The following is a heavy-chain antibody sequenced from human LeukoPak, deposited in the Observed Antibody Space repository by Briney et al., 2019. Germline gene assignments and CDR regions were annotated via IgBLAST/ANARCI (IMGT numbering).Heavy chain of an antibody. V-gene: IGHV1-2*02. CDR1: GYTFTGYY. CDR3: ARDPTYNYDSSGQNYFDY. CDR2: INPNSGGT. D-gene: IGHD3-22*01. J-gene: IGHJ4*02. Sequence: ASVKVSCKASGYTFTGYYMHWVRQAPGQGLEWMGWINPNSGGTNYAQKFQGRVTMTRDTSISTAYMELSRLRSDDTAVYYCARDPTYNYDSSGQNYFDYWGQGTLVTVSS.